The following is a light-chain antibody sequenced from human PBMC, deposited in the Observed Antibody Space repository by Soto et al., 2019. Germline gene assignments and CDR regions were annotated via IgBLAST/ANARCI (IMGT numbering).Light chain of an antibody. CDR2: GAS. Sequence: EIVLTHSPGTLSLSPGERATLSCRASLTVSDNYLAWYQQKAGQAPRLVIYGASTRATGIPDRFSASGSGTAFTLTISRLEPEDFAVYYCQQYSTSPLTFGQGTTVEVK. CDR1: LTVSDNY. J-gene: IGKJ1*01. V-gene: IGKV3-20*01. CDR3: QQYSTSPLT.